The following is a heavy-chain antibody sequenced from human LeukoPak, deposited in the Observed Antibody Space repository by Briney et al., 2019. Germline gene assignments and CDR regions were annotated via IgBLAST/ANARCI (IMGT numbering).Heavy chain of an antibody. J-gene: IGHJ4*02. CDR3: ARVDYYGSSGYYYLFDY. Sequence: GASVKVSCKASGYTFTSYGISWVRQAPGQGLEWMGWISAYNGNTNYAQKLQGRVTMTTDTSTSTAYMELRSLRSDDTAVYYCARVDYYGSSGYYYLFDYWGQGTLVTVSS. CDR2: ISAYNGNT. V-gene: IGHV1-18*01. CDR1: GYTFTSYG. D-gene: IGHD3-22*01.